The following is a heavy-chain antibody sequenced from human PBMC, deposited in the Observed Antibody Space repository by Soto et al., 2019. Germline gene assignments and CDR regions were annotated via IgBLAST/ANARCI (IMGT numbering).Heavy chain of an antibody. J-gene: IGHJ4*02. D-gene: IGHD4-17*01. CDR1: GGSVTNSSYY. Sequence: SETLSLTCTVSGGSVTNSSYYWGRIRQSPGKGLEWIGSVYYRGRSYSKSSVKSRVTISVDTSKNRFSLSLNSVTASDTAVYFCVSQRTTVPTQAYFDYWGPGVLVTVSS. V-gene: IGHV4-39*01. CDR2: VYYRGRS. CDR3: VSQRTTVPTQAYFDY.